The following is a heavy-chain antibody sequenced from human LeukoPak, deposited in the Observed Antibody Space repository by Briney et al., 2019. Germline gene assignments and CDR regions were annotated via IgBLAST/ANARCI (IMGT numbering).Heavy chain of an antibody. J-gene: IGHJ4*02. V-gene: IGHV3-23*01. CDR2: ISGSGGST. CDR3: AKDPRVGSRVATPCH. CDR1: GFTFTSYA. Sequence: PGGSLRLSCAASGFTFTSYAMSWVRRAPGKGLGWVSAISGSGGSTYYADSVKGRFTISRDNSKSTLFLQMNSLRAEDTAVYYCAKDPRVGSRVATPCHWGQGTLVTVSS. D-gene: IGHD5-24*01.